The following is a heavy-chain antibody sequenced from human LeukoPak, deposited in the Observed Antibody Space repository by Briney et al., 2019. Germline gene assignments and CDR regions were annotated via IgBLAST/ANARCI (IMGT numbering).Heavy chain of an antibody. V-gene: IGHV3-64*01. D-gene: IGHD3-10*01. J-gene: IGHJ4*02. CDR1: GFTFSSYA. Sequence: GGSLRLSCAASGFTFSSYAMHWVRQAPGKGLEYVSSITSYGDSTYYANSVKGRFTISRDNSKNTLYLQMNSLRAEDTAVYYCAKGLSGYYYGSGSYYLDYWGQGTLVTVSS. CDR3: AKGLSGYYYGSGSYYLDY. CDR2: ITSYGDST.